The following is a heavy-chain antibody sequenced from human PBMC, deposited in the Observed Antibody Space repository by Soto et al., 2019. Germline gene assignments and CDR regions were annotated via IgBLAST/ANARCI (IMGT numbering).Heavy chain of an antibody. CDR3: ATGAHDTTMDFLLAY. V-gene: IGHV3-30*03. D-gene: IGHD5-18*01. CDR2: ISNDGTNK. CDR1: GFTFGSYG. J-gene: IGHJ1*01. Sequence: QLQLVESGGGAVQPGRSLRLSCAASGFTFGSYGMHWVRQAPGKGLEWVAVISNDGTNKYYEDCVKGRFTISRDNSKNKLYLQMDSPRVTDTYVYYCATGAHDTTMDFLLAYWGQGTLVPVTS.